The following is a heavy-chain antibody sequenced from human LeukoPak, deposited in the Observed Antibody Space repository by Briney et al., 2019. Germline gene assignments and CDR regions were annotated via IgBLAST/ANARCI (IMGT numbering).Heavy chain of an antibody. CDR2: IKQDGSEK. Sequence: GGSLRLSCAASGFTFSSYWMSWVRQAPGTGLEWVANIKQDGSEKYYVDSVKGRFTISRDNAKNSLYLQMNSLRAEDTAVYYCARVVVVVAATWFDPWGQGTLVTVSS. J-gene: IGHJ5*02. CDR1: GFTFSSYW. D-gene: IGHD2-15*01. CDR3: ARVVVVVAATWFDP. V-gene: IGHV3-7*03.